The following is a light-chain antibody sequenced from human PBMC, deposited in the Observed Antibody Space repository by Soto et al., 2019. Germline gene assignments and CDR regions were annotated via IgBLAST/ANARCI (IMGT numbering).Light chain of an antibody. CDR3: QQRSNWWT. Sequence: EIVLTQSPATLSLSPGERATLSCRASQSVSNSLAWYQQKPGQAPRLLIYDASNRATGIPARFSGSGSGTDFTLTISCLEPEDFAVYYCQQRSNWWTFGQGTRVEI. V-gene: IGKV3-11*01. CDR2: DAS. J-gene: IGKJ1*01. CDR1: QSVSNS.